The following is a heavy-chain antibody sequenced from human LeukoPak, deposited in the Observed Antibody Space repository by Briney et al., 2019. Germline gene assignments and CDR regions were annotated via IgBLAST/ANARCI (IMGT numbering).Heavy chain of an antibody. D-gene: IGHD6-19*01. CDR2: ISGSGGST. V-gene: IGHV3-23*01. J-gene: IGHJ4*02. CDR3: AKDYSSGYYYFDY. CDR1: GFTFSDYY. Sequence: PGGSLRLSCAASGFTFSDYYMSWIRQAPGKGLEWVSVISGSGGSTYYADSVKGRFTISRDNSKNTLYLQMNSLRAEDTAVYYCAKDYSSGYYYFDYWGQGTLVTVSS.